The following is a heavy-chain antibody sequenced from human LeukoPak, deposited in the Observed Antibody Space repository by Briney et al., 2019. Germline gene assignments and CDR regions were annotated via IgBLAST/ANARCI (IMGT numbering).Heavy chain of an antibody. CDR2: IYYSGST. D-gene: IGHD1-1*01. J-gene: IGHJ3*02. V-gene: IGHV4-31*03. Sequence: PSETLSLTCTVSGGSISSGGYYWSWIRQHPGKGLGWIGYIYYSGSTYYNPSLKSRVTISVDTSKNQFSLKLSSVTAADTAVYYCARLSPERGAFDIWGQGTMVTVSS. CDR1: GGSISSGGYY. CDR3: ARLSPERGAFDI.